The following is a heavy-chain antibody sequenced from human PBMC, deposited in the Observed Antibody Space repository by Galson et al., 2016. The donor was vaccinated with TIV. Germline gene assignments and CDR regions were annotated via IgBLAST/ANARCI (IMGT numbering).Heavy chain of an antibody. V-gene: IGHV3-66*02. CDR1: GFTVDSNY. CDR2: IHTGGNT. D-gene: IGHD4-23*01. Sequence: SLRLSCAASGFTVDSNYMNWVRRAPGKGLEWVSIIHTGGNTNYADSVRGRFTISRDNAKNTVYLQMSRLRAEDAAVYYCARERRHCGNECFLQYYYGMDVWGQGTTVTVSS. J-gene: IGHJ6*02. CDR3: ARERRHCGNECFLQYYYGMDV.